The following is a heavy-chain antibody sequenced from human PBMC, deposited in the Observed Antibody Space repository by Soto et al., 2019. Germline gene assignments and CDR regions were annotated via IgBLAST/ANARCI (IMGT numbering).Heavy chain of an antibody. D-gene: IGHD2-2*01. V-gene: IGHV5-51*01. CDR1: GYSFTSYW. Sequence: PGESLKISCKGSGYSFTSYWIGWVRQMPGKGLEWMGIIYPGDSDTRYSPSFQGQVTISADKSISTAYLQWSSLKASDTAMYYCARSADRTFYYYGMDVWDQGTTVTVSS. CDR2: IYPGDSDT. CDR3: ARSADRTFYYYGMDV. J-gene: IGHJ6*02.